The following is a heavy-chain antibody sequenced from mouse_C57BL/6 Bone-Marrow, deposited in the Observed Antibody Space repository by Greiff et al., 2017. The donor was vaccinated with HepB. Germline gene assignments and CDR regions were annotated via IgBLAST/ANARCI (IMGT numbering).Heavy chain of an antibody. CDR2: INPNNGGT. J-gene: IGHJ1*03. CDR3: ARSRWDPYWYFDV. CDR1: GYTFTDYY. Sequence: EVQLQQSGPELVKPGASVKISCKASGYTFTDYYMNWVKQSHGKSLEWIGDINPNNGGTSYNQKFKGKATLTVDKSSSTAYMELRSLTSEDSAVYYCARSRWDPYWYFDVWGTGTTVTVSS. V-gene: IGHV1-26*01. D-gene: IGHD4-1*01.